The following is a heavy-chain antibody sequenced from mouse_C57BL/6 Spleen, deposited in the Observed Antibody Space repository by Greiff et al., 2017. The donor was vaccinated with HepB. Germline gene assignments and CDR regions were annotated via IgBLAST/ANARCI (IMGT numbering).Heavy chain of an antibody. V-gene: IGHV7-3*01. CDR1: GFTFTDYY. Sequence: EVQVVESGGGLVQPGGSLSLSCAASGFTFTDYYMSWVRQPPGKALEWLGFIRNKANGYTTEYSASVKGRFTISRDNSQSILYLQMNALRAEDSATYYCARYLYGSSYRAMDYWGQGTSVTVSS. J-gene: IGHJ4*01. CDR3: ARYLYGSSYRAMDY. D-gene: IGHD1-1*01. CDR2: IRNKANGYTT.